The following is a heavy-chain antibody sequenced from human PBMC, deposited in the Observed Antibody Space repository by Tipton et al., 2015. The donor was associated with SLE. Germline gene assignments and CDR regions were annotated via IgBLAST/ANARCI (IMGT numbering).Heavy chain of an antibody. CDR2: VSYSGS. Sequence: TLSLTCTVSGVYIGRHYGIWFRPPPGRGLVWIGYVSYSGSNYNSSLKSRVTIAMDTSKNECSLRLSSVTAADTAVYYCADTSPKGWCSDVTCYSFDIWGQGTVVTVSS. CDR1: GVYIGRHY. D-gene: IGHD2-8*02. V-gene: IGHV4-59*11. CDR3: ADTSPKGWCSDVTCYSFDI. J-gene: IGHJ3*02.